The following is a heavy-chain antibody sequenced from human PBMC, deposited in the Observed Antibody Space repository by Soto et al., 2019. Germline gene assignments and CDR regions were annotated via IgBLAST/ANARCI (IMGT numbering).Heavy chain of an antibody. Sequence: PSETLSLTCTVSGGSISSGGYYWSWIRQHPGKGLEWIGYIYYSGSTYYNPSLKSRVTISVDTSKNQFSLKLSSVTAADTAVYYCARVFFGYGSGSFDYYYYGMDVWGQGTTVTVSS. V-gene: IGHV4-30-4*08. J-gene: IGHJ6*02. D-gene: IGHD3-10*01. CDR3: ARVFFGYGSGSFDYYYYGMDV. CDR1: GGSISSGGYY. CDR2: IYYSGST.